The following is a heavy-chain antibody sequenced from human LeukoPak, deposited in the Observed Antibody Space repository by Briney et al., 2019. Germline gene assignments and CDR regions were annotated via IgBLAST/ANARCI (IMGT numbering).Heavy chain of an antibody. D-gene: IGHD6-13*01. CDR2: INHSGST. V-gene: IGHV4-34*01. CDR1: GGSISSYY. CDR3: ARGSYSNNWFDP. Sequence: PSETLSLTCTVSGGSISSYYWSWIRQPPGKGLEWIGEINHSGSTNYNPSLKSRVTISVDTSKNQFSLKLSSVTAADTAAYYCARGSYSNNWFDPWGQGTLVTVSS. J-gene: IGHJ5*02.